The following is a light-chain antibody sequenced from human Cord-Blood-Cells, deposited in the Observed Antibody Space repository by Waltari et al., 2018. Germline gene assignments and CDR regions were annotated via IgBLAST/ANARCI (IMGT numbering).Light chain of an antibody. CDR3: QQYNNWPSYT. V-gene: IGKV3-15*01. CDR2: GAS. Sequence: EIVMTQSPATLSVSPGERATLSCRASQSVSSNLAWYQQKPGQAPRLLIYGASTRATGSPARFSGSASGTEFTLTISSLQSEDFAVYYCQQYNNWPSYTFGQGTKLEIK. CDR1: QSVSSN. J-gene: IGKJ2*01.